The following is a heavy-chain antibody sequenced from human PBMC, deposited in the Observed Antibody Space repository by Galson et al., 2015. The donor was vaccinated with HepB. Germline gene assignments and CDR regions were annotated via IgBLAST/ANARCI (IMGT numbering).Heavy chain of an antibody. CDR3: ATVVTSAEYFQH. CDR1: GFTFGSYS. Sequence: SLRLSCAASGFTFGSYSMNWVRQAPGKGLEWVSSISSSSSYIYYADSVKGRFTISRDNAKNLLYLQMNSLRAEDTAVYYCATVVTSAEYFQHWGQGTLVTVSS. CDR2: ISSSSSYI. J-gene: IGHJ1*01. D-gene: IGHD4-23*01. V-gene: IGHV3-21*01.